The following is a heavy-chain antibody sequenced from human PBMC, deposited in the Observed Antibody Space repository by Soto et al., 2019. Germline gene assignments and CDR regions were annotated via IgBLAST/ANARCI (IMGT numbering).Heavy chain of an antibody. Sequence: TSETLSLTCSVSGGSIRRSTDYWGWIRQSPGKGLEWIGNIYNTVNTYYNPSLKSRVTISVDTSQNQFSLRMTSVTAADTAVYYCARAPDITVVVAIHYAFDIWGQGTMVTVSS. CDR3: ARAPDITVVVAIHYAFDI. CDR2: IYNTVNT. D-gene: IGHD2-15*01. J-gene: IGHJ3*02. CDR1: GGSIRRSTDY. V-gene: IGHV4-39*01.